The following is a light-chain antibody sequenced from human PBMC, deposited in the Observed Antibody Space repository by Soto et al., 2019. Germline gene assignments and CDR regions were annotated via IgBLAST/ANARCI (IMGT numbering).Light chain of an antibody. CDR2: AAS. J-gene: IGKJ4*01. CDR3: QQYNSAPRT. Sequence: DVQMTQAPSSLSASVGDRVTITSRASKGISNYLAWYQQKPGKVPKLLIYAASILQSGVPSRFSGSGSGTDFTLTISSLQPEDVATYYCQQYNSAPRTFGGGTKVEI. V-gene: IGKV1-27*01. CDR1: KGISNY.